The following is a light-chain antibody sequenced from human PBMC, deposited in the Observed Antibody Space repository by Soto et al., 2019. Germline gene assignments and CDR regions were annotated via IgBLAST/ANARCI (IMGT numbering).Light chain of an antibody. V-gene: IGLV1-44*01. CDR1: NSNIGSNP. CDR2: SNY. J-gene: IGLJ2*01. CDR3: AAWDDRLSDLL. Sequence: QSVLTQPPSASGTPGQRVTISCSGSNSNIGSNPVHWYQQFPGTAPRVLIYSNYQRPSGVPDRFSGSKSGTSASLAISGLQSEDEADYYCAAWDDRLSDLLFGGGTKVTFL.